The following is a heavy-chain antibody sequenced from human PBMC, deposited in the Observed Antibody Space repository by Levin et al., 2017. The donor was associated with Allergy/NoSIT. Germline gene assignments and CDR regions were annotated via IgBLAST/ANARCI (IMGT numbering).Heavy chain of an antibody. CDR2: IYWNDDK. CDR3: AHSPSAKYYYDSTNFDY. J-gene: IGHJ4*02. V-gene: IGHV2-5*01. CDR1: GFSLSTSGVG. D-gene: IGHD3-22*01. Sequence: QTLSLTCTFSGFSLSTSGVGVGWIRQPPGKALEWLALIYWNDDKRYSPSLKSRLTITKDTSKNQVVLTMTNMDPVDTATYYCAHSPSAKYYYDSTNFDYWGQGTLVTVSS.